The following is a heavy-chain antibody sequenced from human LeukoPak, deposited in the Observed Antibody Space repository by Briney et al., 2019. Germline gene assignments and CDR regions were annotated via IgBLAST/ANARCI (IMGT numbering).Heavy chain of an antibody. CDR3: ARGGSGAFDI. CDR2: ISSGSSYI. Sequence: GGSLRLSCAASGFTFSSYSMNWVRQAPGKGLEWVSSISSGSSYIYYADSVKGRFTISRDNAKNSLYLQMNSLRAEDTAVYYCARGGSGAFDIWGQGTMVTVSS. J-gene: IGHJ3*02. D-gene: IGHD3-10*01. CDR1: GFTFSSYS. V-gene: IGHV3-21*01.